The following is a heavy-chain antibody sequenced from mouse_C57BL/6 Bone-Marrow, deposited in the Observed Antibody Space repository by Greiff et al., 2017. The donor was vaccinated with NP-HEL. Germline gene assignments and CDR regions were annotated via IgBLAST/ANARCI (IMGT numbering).Heavy chain of an antibody. D-gene: IGHD2-1*01. CDR3: ARSGGNYYAMGY. J-gene: IGHJ4*01. Sequence: QVQLQQSGAELARPGASVKMSCKASGYTFTSYTMHWVKQRPGQGLEWIGYINPSSGYTKYNQKFKDKATLTADKSSSTAYMQLSSLTSEDSAVYYCARSGGNYYAMGYWGQGTSVTVSS. CDR2: INPSSGYT. V-gene: IGHV1-4*01. CDR1: GYTFTSYT.